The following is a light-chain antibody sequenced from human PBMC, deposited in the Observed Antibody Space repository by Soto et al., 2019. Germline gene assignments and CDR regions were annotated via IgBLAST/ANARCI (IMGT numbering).Light chain of an antibody. CDR3: HQSYSTPIT. V-gene: IGKV1-39*01. J-gene: IGKJ5*01. Sequence: DIQGTQAPSSLSASVGDRVTITGRASQSISSYFNWYQQKLGKAPKLLIYAASSLQSGVPSRFSGSGSGTDFTLTISSLQPEDFATYYCHQSYSTPITFGQGTRLEIK. CDR2: AAS. CDR1: QSISSY.